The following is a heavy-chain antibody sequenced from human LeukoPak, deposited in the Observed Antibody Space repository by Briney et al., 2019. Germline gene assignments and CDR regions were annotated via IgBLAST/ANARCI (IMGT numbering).Heavy chain of an antibody. CDR1: GDSISSGDYY. J-gene: IGHJ3*02. V-gene: IGHV4-61*02. Sequence: SETLSLTCTVSGDSISSGDYYWSWIRQPAGKGLEWIGRISSSGSTNYNPPLKSRVTISVDTSKNQFSLKLSSVTAADTAVYFCARGPYSYDSSGAFDIWGQGTMVTVSS. D-gene: IGHD3-22*01. CDR2: ISSSGST. CDR3: ARGPYSYDSSGAFDI.